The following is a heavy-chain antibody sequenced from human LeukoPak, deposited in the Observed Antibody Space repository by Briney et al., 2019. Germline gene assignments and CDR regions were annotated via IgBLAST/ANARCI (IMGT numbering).Heavy chain of an antibody. CDR1: GYTFNGYG. Sequence: ASVKVSCKASGYTFNGYGISWVRQAPGQGLEWMGWISAYNGNTKYAQKLQGRLIMTTDTSTSTAYMELRSLRFDDTAVYYCARQGRIVARPGDAFDIWGQGTMVTVSS. CDR2: ISAYNGNT. J-gene: IGHJ3*02. V-gene: IGHV1-18*01. CDR3: ARQGRIVARPGDAFDI. D-gene: IGHD6-6*01.